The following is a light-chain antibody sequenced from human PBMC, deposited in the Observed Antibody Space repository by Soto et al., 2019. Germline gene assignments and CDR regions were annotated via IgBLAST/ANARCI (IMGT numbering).Light chain of an antibody. CDR1: QGVGSN. J-gene: IGKJ2*01. CDR2: GAS. Sequence: EIVMTQSPGTLSVSPGERATLSCRASQGVGSNLAWYQQKPGQAPGLLIYGASSRATGIPDRFSGSGSGTDFTLTISRLEPEDFAVYYCQQYGSSPATFGQGTKLEIK. V-gene: IGKV3-20*01. CDR3: QQYGSSPAT.